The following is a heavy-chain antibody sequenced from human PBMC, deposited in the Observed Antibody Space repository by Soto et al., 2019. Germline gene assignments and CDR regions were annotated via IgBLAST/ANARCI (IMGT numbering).Heavy chain of an antibody. Sequence: PGGSMRLSCAASGFSFGSYALSWVRQAPGKGLEWVSTISGSDGKTFYADAVKGRFSISRDTSQNTLYLQMNSLRADDTAIYYCARWSYIDYCGQGTRVTVSS. J-gene: IGHJ4*02. CDR3: ARWSYIDY. V-gene: IGHV3-23*01. CDR2: ISGSDGKT. CDR1: GFSFGSYA. D-gene: IGHD3-3*01.